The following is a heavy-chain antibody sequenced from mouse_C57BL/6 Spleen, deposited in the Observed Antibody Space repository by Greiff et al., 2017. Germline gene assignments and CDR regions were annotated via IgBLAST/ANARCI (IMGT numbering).Heavy chain of an antibody. D-gene: IGHD1-1*01. V-gene: IGHV1-52*01. CDR3: ARNYGSRDWYFDV. CDR1: GYTFTSYW. Sequence: QVQLQQPGAELVRPGSSVKLSCKASGYTFTSYWMHWVKQRPIQGLEWIGNIDPSDSETHYNQKFKDKATLTVDKSSSKAYMQLSSLTSEDSAVYYCARNYGSRDWYFDVWGTGTTVTVSS. CDR2: IDPSDSET. J-gene: IGHJ1*03.